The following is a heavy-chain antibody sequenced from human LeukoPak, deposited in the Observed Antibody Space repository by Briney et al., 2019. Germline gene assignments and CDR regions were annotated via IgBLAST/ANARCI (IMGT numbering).Heavy chain of an antibody. V-gene: IGHV3-21*01. CDR1: GFTLSSYS. CDR2: ISSGSGYI. Sequence: GGSLRLSCAASGFTLSSYSMNWVRQAPGRGLEWVSSISSGSGYIYYADSVKGRFTISRDNAKNSLYLQMNSLRAEDTAVYYCARDSDYWGQGTLVTVSS. CDR3: ARDSDY. J-gene: IGHJ4*02.